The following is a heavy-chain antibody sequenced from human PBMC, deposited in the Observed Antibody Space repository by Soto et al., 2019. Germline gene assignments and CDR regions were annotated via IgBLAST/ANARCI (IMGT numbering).Heavy chain of an antibody. J-gene: IGHJ6*02. CDR3: ARVSVNCYDSSGPEPSIYYYYGMDV. D-gene: IGHD3-22*01. Sequence: SETLSLTCTVSGGSISSGGYYWSWIRQHPGKGLEWIGYIYYSGSTYYNPSLKSRVTISVDTSKNQFSLKLSSVTAADTAVYYCARVSVNCYDSSGPEPSIYYYYGMDVWGQGTTVTVSS. CDR2: IYYSGST. CDR1: GGSISSGGYY. V-gene: IGHV4-31*03.